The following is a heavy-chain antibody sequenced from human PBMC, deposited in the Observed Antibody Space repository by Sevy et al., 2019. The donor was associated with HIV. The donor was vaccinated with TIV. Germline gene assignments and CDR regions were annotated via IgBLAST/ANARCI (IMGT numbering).Heavy chain of an antibody. CDR1: GFTFSSYW. CDR3: ARDSKAYYNSGLEEMMAY. Sequence: GGSLRLSCAASGFTFSSYWMSWVRQAPGKGLEWVANINQDGSEKHYGDSVQGGVTISRDSSKNSLFLQVHSLRVEDTAVYYCARDSKAYYNSGLEEMMAYWGQGTLVTVSS. J-gene: IGHJ4*02. V-gene: IGHV3-7*01. CDR2: INQDGSEK. D-gene: IGHD3-3*01.